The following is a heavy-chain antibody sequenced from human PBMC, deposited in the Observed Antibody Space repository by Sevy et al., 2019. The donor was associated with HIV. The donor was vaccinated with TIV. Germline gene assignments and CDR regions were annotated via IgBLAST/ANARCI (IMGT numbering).Heavy chain of an antibody. CDR3: ARGSLELVGGSRYYYGMDV. CDR1: GYTFTSYD. D-gene: IGHD2-15*01. V-gene: IGHV1-8*01. Sequence: ASVKVSCKASGYTFTSYDINWVRQATGQGLEWMGWMNPNSGNTGYAQKFQGRVTMTRNTSISTAYMELRSLRSEDTAVYYCARGSLELVGGSRYYYGMDVWGHGSTVTVSS. J-gene: IGHJ6*02. CDR2: MNPNSGNT.